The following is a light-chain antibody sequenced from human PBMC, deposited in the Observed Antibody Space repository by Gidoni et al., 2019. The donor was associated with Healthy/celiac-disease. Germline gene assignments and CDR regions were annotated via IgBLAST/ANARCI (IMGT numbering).Light chain of an antibody. CDR3: QKYNRAPFT. CDR1: QGISNY. CDR2: AAS. J-gene: IGKJ3*01. Sequence: IQMTQSPSALSASVGDRVTITCRASQGISNYLAWYQQKPGKVPKLLLYAASTLQSGVPSRFSGSGSGTDFTLTISSLQPEAVATYYCQKYNRAPFTFXPXTKVDIK. V-gene: IGKV1-27*01.